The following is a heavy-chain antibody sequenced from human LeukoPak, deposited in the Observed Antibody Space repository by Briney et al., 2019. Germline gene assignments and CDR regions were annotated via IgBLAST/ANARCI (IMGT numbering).Heavy chain of an antibody. D-gene: IGHD3-10*01. J-gene: IGHJ4*02. V-gene: IGHV3-30*04. CDR1: GFTFSSYS. CDR3: ARRGFRGGTMVRGPPFDY. Sequence: GGSLRLSCAASGFTFSSYSLHWVRQAPGKGLEWVAVISYDGSNIYYSDSVKGRFTISRDNSKNTLYLQMNSLRAEDTAVYYCARRGFRGGTMVRGPPFDYWGQGTLVTVSS. CDR2: ISYDGSNI.